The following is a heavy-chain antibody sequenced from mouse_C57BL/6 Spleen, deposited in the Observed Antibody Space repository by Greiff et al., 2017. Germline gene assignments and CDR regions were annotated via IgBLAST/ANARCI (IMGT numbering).Heavy chain of an antibody. Sequence: EVKLMESGGGLVKPGGSLKLSCAASGFTFSDYGMHWVRQAPEKGLEWVAYISRGSSTIYYTDTVKGRFTISRDKAKNTLFLQMTSLRSEDTAMYYCARSITTVVDCDYWGQGTTLTVSS. J-gene: IGHJ2*01. CDR1: GFTFSDYG. CDR2: ISRGSSTI. D-gene: IGHD1-1*01. CDR3: ARSITTVVDCDY. V-gene: IGHV5-17*01.